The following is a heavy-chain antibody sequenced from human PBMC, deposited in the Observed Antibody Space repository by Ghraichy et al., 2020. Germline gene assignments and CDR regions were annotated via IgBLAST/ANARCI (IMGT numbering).Heavy chain of an antibody. CDR1: GFTFSTYY. V-gene: IGHV3-7*01. CDR2: IKQDGSER. D-gene: IGHD1-1*01. J-gene: IGHJ4*02. CDR3: ARDDNWGSVGY. Sequence: GGSLRLSCAASGFTFSTYYMSWVRQAPGKGLEWVANIKQDGSERYYVDSVKGRFTISRDNAKNSLYLQMNSLRAEDTAVYYCARDDNWGSVGYWGQGTLVTVSS.